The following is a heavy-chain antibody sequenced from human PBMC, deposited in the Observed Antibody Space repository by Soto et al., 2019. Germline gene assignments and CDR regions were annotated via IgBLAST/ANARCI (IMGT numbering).Heavy chain of an antibody. CDR1: GFTFATYG. J-gene: IGHJ4*02. Sequence: PGGSLSLSCAASGFTFATYGMSWVRQAPGKGLEWVSGISGSGGSTYYADSVKGRFTISRDNSKNTLYLQMNSLRSEDTAVYYCGQGSRTTDYWCQGTLVTVSS. D-gene: IGHD1-1*01. V-gene: IGHV3-23*01. CDR3: GQGSRTTDY. CDR2: ISGSGGST.